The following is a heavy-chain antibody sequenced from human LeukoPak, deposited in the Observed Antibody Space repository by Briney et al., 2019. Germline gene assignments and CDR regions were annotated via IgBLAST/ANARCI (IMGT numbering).Heavy chain of an antibody. J-gene: IGHJ6*02. CDR3: ARDQEWLVRGYYYGMDV. D-gene: IGHD6-19*01. CDR2: MWYDGSNK. CDR1: GFTFSSYG. Sequence: GGSLRLSCAASGFTFSSYGMHWVRQAPGKGLEWVAVMWYDGSNKYYADSVKGRFTISRDNSKNTLYLQMNSLRAEDTAVYYCARDQEWLVRGYYYGMDVWGQGTTVTVSS. V-gene: IGHV3-33*01.